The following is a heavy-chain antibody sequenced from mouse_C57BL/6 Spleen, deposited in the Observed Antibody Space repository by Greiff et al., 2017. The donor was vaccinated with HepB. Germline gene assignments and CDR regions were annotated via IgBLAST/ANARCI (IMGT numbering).Heavy chain of an antibody. CDR1: GYAFSSYW. D-gene: IGHD1-1*01. V-gene: IGHV1-80*01. CDR3: ARGNYYGSSLYAMDY. CDR2: IYPGDGDT. Sequence: AQLQQSGAELVKPGASVKISCKASGYAFSSYWMNWVKQRPGKGLEWIGQIYPGDGDTNYNGKFKGKATLTADKSSSTAYMQLSSLTSEDSAVYFCARGNYYGSSLYAMDYWGQGTSVTVSS. J-gene: IGHJ4*01.